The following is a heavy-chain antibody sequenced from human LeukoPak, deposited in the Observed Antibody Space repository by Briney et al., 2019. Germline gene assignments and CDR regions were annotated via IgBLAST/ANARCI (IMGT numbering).Heavy chain of an antibody. CDR2: IYSGGST. J-gene: IGHJ4*02. CDR1: GFTLSSNY. CDR3: AEEAVSRIHFDY. D-gene: IGHD2/OR15-2a*01. V-gene: IGHV3-53*01. Sequence: GGSLRLSCAASGFTLSSNYMNWVRQAPGKGLEWVSVIYSGGSTYYADSVKGRFTISRDNSKNTLYLQMNSLRAEDTAVYYCAEEAVSRIHFDYWGQGTLVTVSS.